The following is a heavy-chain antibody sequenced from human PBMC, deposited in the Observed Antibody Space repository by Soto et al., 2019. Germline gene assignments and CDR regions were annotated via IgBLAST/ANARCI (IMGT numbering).Heavy chain of an antibody. Sequence: QVPLVQSGAEVKKTGASLMLSCKTSGYPFTTYYLHWVRQAPGHGLEWMGILFPADGATNYAQKFRGRVTMTRDTSTSTVYMQLSSLRSEDTAVYYCVREFSGGYFDYWGQGSLVTVSS. CDR2: LFPADGAT. V-gene: IGHV1-46*01. J-gene: IGHJ4*02. CDR3: VREFSGGYFDY. D-gene: IGHD3-10*01. CDR1: GYPFTTYY.